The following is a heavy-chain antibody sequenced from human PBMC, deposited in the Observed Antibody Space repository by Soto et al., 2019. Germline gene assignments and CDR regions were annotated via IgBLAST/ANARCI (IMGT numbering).Heavy chain of an antibody. CDR1: GGPISSGGYY. CDR2: IYYSGST. V-gene: IGHV4-31*03. Sequence: TLSLTCTVSGGPISSGGYYWSWIRQHPGKGLEWIGYIYYSGSTYYNPSLKSRVTISVDTSKNQFSLKLSSVTAADTAVYYCARLSAYCSGGSCYWFDPWGQGTLVTVSS. CDR3: ARLSAYCSGGSCYWFDP. J-gene: IGHJ5*02. D-gene: IGHD2-15*01.